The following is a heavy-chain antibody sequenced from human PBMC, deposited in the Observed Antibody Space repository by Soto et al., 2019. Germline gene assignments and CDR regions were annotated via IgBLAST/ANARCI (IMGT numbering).Heavy chain of an antibody. J-gene: IGHJ6*02. CDR1: GGTFSSYA. V-gene: IGHV1-69*01. Sequence: QVQLVQSGAEVKKPGSSVKVSCKASGGTFSSYAISWVRQAPGRGPEWMGGIIPIFGSANYAQKFQGRVTITADESTSTAYMELSSLRSEDTAVYYCARAGYYGSGSYYNVADYYYYGMDVWGQGTTVTVSS. CDR3: ARAGYYGSGSYYNVADYYYYGMDV. D-gene: IGHD3-10*01. CDR2: IIPIFGSA.